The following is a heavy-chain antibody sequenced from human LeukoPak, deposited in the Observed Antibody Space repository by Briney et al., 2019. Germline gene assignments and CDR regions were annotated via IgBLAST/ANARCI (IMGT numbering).Heavy chain of an antibody. CDR2: IRYDGSNK. CDR3: ASGALFGVVSAYYYMDV. Sequence: GGSLRLSCAASGFTFSSYGMHWVRQAPGKGLEWVAFIRYDGSNKYYADSVKGRFTISRDNSKNTLYLQMNSLRAEDTAVYYCASGALFGVVSAYYYMDVWGKGTTVTVSS. D-gene: IGHD3-3*01. V-gene: IGHV3-30*02. J-gene: IGHJ6*03. CDR1: GFTFSSYG.